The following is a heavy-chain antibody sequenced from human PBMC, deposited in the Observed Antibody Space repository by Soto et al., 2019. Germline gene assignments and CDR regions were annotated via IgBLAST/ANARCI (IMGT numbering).Heavy chain of an antibody. CDR3: ARGGGASSCASYGMHY. Sequence: ASVKVSCKASGYTFTSYAMHWVRQAPGQRLEWMGWINAGNGNTKYSQKFQGRVTITRDTSASTAYMELSSLRSEDTAVYYCARGGGASSCASYGMHYWGQGTMVTVSS. D-gene: IGHD2-15*01. J-gene: IGHJ6*02. V-gene: IGHV1-3*01. CDR2: INAGNGNT. CDR1: GYTFTSYA.